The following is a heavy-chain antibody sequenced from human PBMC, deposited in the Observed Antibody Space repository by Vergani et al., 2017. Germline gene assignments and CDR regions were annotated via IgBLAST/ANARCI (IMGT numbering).Heavy chain of an antibody. CDR2: VDPEDGET. V-gene: IGHV1-69-2*01. CDR3: ATPQTVTTGGMEV. Sequence: EVQLVQSGAEVKKPGATMKISCKVSGYTFTDHYTHWVKQAPGKGLEWMGLVDPEDGETTYAEKFKGRVTIAADTSTDTAHLELSSLRSEDTAVYYCATPQTVTTGGMEVWGQGTTVIVSS. CDR1: GYTFTDHY. J-gene: IGHJ6*01. D-gene: IGHD4-17*01.